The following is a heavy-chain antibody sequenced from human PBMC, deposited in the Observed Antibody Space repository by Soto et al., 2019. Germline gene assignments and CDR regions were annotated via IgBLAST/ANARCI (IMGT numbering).Heavy chain of an antibody. D-gene: IGHD6-25*01. Sequence: HVQLVQSGAEVLKPGSSVKVSCKASGDTLDTFAISWVRQAPGQGLEWMGGILPIFRTPDYAQKCQVRVTLTEDVSTSTAYMELSTLRSEATAVYYCERDKDREPIGGNYYYALDVWGQGTTVSVSS. J-gene: IGHJ6*02. CDR1: GDTLDTFA. CDR3: ERDKDREPIGGNYYYALDV. V-gene: IGHV1-69*12. CDR2: ILPIFRTP.